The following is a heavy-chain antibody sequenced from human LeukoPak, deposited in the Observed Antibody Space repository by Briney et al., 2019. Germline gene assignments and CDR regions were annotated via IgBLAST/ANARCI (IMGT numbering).Heavy chain of an antibody. CDR1: GGSISSYY. V-gene: IGHV4-59*01. D-gene: IGHD1-1*01. CDR3: AREGTSGTHLNWFDP. Sequence: SETLFLTCTVSGGSISSYYWSWIRQPPGKGLEWVGHIYGSGSTNYNPSLKSRVTLSGDTSKNQFSLKLSSVTAADTAVYYCAREGTSGTHLNWFDPWGQGTLVTVSS. CDR2: IYGSGST. J-gene: IGHJ5*02.